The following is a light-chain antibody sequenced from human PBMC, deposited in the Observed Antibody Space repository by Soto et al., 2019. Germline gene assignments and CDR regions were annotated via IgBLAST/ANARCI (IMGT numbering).Light chain of an antibody. V-gene: IGKV3-20*01. CDR2: GAS. CDR1: QSISSNY. J-gene: IGKJ1*01. CDR3: QQYGSSWT. Sequence: EIVLTQSPGTLSLSPGERATLSCRASQSISSNYLAWYQQKPGQAPRLLIYGASSRATGIPDRFSGSGSGTDLTLTISRLETEDFAVYYCQQYGSSWTFGQGTKVEIK.